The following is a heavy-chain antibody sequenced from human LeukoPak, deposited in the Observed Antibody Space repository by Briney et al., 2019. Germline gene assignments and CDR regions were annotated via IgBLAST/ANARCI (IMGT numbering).Heavy chain of an antibody. CDR1: GFTFKNYA. CDR3: ANAGSDTMRGY. D-gene: IGHD3-22*01. CDR2: ISGSGDTT. Sequence: GGSLRLSCVASGFTFKNYAMTWVRQAPGKGLEWVSGISGSGDTTYYADSGKGRFTISRDNSKNTLYLQMTNPRADDTAVYYCANAGSDTMRGYWGQGTPVTVPS. J-gene: IGHJ4*02. V-gene: IGHV3-23*01.